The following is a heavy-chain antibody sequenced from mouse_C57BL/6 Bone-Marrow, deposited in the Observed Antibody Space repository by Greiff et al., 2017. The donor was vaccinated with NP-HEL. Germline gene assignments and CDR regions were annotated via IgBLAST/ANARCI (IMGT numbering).Heavy chain of an antibody. V-gene: IGHV1-4*01. CDR3: AKRGWLPAWFAY. D-gene: IGHD2-2*01. J-gene: IGHJ3*01. Sequence: VQLQQSGAELARPGASVKMSCKASGYTFTSYTMHWVNQRPGQGLEWIGYINPSSGYNKYNQKFKDKATLTADKSSSTAYMQLSSLTSEDSAVYYCAKRGWLPAWFAYWGQGTLVTVSA. CDR2: INPSSGYN. CDR1: GYTFTSYT.